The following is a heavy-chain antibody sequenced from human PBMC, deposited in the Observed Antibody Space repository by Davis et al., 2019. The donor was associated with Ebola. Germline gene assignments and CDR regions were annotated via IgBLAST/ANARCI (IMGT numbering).Heavy chain of an antibody. CDR2: ISRSVSTI. CDR1: GFIFSHYE. CDR3: TRAAVYGDYYGEL. Sequence: GESLKISCVASGFIFSHYEISWVRQGPGKGLEWRSSISRSVSTIYYADSVKGRFTITRDNARNSVFLQMSRLRVEDTSIYYCTRAAVYGDYYGELWGQGSLVTVSS. J-gene: IGHJ1*01. D-gene: IGHD4-17*01. V-gene: IGHV3-48*03.